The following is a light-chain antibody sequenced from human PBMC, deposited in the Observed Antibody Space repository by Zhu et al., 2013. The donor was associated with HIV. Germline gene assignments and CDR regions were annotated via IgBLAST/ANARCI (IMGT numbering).Light chain of an antibody. J-gene: IGKJ4*01. Sequence: EIVMTQSPATLSVSPGEGATLSCRASQSVGSYLAWYQQKPGQAPRLLIYGASTRAIGIPARFSGSGSGTEFTLTISSLQSEDFATYYCQQSYSTPALTFGGGTKVEIK. CDR3: QQSYSTPALT. CDR2: GAS. V-gene: IGKV3-15*01. CDR1: QSVGSY.